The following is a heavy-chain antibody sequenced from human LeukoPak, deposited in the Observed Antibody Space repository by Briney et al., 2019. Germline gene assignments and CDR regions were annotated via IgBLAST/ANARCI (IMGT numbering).Heavy chain of an antibody. CDR1: GFTFSSYS. CDR2: ISSSSSYI. D-gene: IGHD3-22*01. CDR3: ARVYPPGTYYYDSSGYSNDY. V-gene: IGHV3-21*01. Sequence: GGSLRLSCAASGFTFSSYSMNWVRQAPGKGLEWVSCISSSSSYIYYADSVKGRFTISRDNAKNSLYLQMNSLRAEDTAVYYCARVYPPGTYYYDSSGYSNDYWGQGTLVTVSS. J-gene: IGHJ4*02.